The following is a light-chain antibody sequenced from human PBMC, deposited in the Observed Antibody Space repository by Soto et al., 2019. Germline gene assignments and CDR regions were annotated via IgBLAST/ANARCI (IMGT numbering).Light chain of an antibody. CDR3: LLSYSGPRV. CDR1: TGAVTSGHY. Sequence: QAVVTQEPSLTVSPGGTVTLTCGSSTGAVTSGHYPYWFQQKPGQAPRTLIYDTTNKQSWTPARFSGSLLVGKAVLTLSGAQPEDEAEYYCLLSYSGPRVFGGGTKLTVL. CDR2: DTT. V-gene: IGLV7-46*01. J-gene: IGLJ3*02.